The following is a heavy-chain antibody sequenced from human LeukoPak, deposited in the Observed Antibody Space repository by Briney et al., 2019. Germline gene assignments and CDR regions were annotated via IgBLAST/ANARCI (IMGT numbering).Heavy chain of an antibody. J-gene: IGHJ4*02. CDR3: AKAPVTSCRGAYCYPFDS. Sequence: GGSLRLSCAASGFTFSSYWMRWVRQAPGKGLVWVSRINSDGSSTSYADSVKGRFTISRDNAKNTLYLQMNSLRAEDAAVYFCAKAPVTSCRGAYCYPFDSWGQGTLVTVSS. D-gene: IGHD2-21*01. CDR1: GFTFSSYW. CDR2: INSDGSST. V-gene: IGHV3-74*01.